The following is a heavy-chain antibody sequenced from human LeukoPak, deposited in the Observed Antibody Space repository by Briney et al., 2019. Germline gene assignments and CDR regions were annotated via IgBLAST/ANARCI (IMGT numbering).Heavy chain of an antibody. Sequence: PSETLSLTCTVSGGSISSSSYYWGWIRRPPGKGLEWIGSIYYSGSTYYNPSLKSRVTISVDTSKNQFSLKLSSVTAADTAVYYCASLSYRGARYWYFDLWGRGTLVTVSS. CDR3: ASLSYRGARYWYFDL. CDR2: IYYSGST. D-gene: IGHD2-2*01. J-gene: IGHJ2*01. V-gene: IGHV4-39*07. CDR1: GGSISSSSYY.